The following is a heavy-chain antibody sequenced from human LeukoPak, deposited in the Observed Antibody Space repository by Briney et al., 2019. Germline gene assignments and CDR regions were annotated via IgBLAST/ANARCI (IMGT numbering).Heavy chain of an antibody. CDR2: IYTSGST. V-gene: IGHV4-61*02. D-gene: IGHD3-3*01. Sequence: SETLSLTCTVSGGSISSGSYYWSWIRQPAGKGLEWIGRIYTSGSTNYNPSLKSRVTISVNTSKNQFSLKLSSVTAADTAVYYCARDSDYDFWSGHYAPFDYWGQGTLVTVSS. J-gene: IGHJ4*02. CDR3: ARDSDYDFWSGHYAPFDY. CDR1: GGSISSGSYY.